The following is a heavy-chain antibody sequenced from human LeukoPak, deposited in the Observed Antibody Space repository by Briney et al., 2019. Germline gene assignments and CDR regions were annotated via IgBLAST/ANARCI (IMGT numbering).Heavy chain of an antibody. D-gene: IGHD6-13*01. CDR1: GYTFTNYG. J-gene: IGHJ6*03. CDR3: AREVAAAGTDYYYMDV. CDR2: ISPYNGNT. V-gene: IGHV1-18*01. Sequence: ASVKVSCKTSGYTFTNYGISWVRQAPGQGLEWMGWISPYNGNTKYARKFQGRVTTTRDTSISTAYMELSRLRSDDTAVYYCAREVAAAGTDYYYMDVWGKGTTVTVSS.